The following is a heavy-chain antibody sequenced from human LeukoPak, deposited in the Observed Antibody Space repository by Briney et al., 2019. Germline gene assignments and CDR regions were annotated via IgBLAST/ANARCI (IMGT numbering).Heavy chain of an antibody. Sequence: SETLSLTCTVSGYSISSGYYWGWIRQPPGKGLEWIGSIYHSGSTYYNPSLKSRVTISVDTSKNQFSLKLSSVTAADTAVYYCARDNIVVVAATKAYYFDYWGQGALGTVSS. CDR2: IYHSGST. J-gene: IGHJ4*02. V-gene: IGHV4-38-2*02. CDR1: GYSISSGYY. CDR3: ARDNIVVVAATKAYYFDY. D-gene: IGHD2-15*01.